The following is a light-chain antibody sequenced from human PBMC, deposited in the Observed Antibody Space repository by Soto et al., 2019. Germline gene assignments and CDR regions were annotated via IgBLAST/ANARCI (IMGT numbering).Light chain of an antibody. CDR2: GAS. Sequence: LTQTSGTLSFASGERATLSLRASQSVSSSYLAWYQQKPGQAPRLLIYGASSRATGIPDRFSGSGSGTDFTLTISRLEPEDFAVYYCQQYGSSPWTFGQGTKVDIK. V-gene: IGKV3-20*01. CDR3: QQYGSSPWT. CDR1: QSVSSSY. J-gene: IGKJ1*01.